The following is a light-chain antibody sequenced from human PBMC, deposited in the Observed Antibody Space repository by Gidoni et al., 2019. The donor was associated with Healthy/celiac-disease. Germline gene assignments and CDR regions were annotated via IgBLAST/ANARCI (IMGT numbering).Light chain of an antibody. CDR2: LGS. Sequence: DIVMTQSPLSLPVTPGEPASISCRSSQSLLPRNGYNYLDWYLQKPGPSPQPLIYLGSNRASGVPDRFSGSGSGTDFTLKISRVEAEDVGVYYCMQALQTPFTFGPGTKVDIK. CDR3: MQALQTPFT. J-gene: IGKJ3*01. V-gene: IGKV2-28*01. CDR1: QSLLPRNGYNY.